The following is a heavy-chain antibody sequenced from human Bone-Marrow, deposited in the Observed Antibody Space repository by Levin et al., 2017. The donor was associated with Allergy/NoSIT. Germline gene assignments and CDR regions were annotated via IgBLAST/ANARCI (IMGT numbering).Heavy chain of an antibody. V-gene: IGHV3-33*01. CDR3: ARAPPGAPIRFLEWLPLDY. D-gene: IGHD3-3*01. J-gene: IGHJ4*02. CDR2: IWYDGSNK. CDR1: GFTFSSYG. Sequence: PGGSLRLSCAASGFTFSSYGMHWVRQAPGKGLEWVAVIWYDGSNKYYADSVKGRFTISRDNSKNTLYLQMNSLRAEDTAVYYCARAPPGAPIRFLEWLPLDYWGQGTLVTVSS.